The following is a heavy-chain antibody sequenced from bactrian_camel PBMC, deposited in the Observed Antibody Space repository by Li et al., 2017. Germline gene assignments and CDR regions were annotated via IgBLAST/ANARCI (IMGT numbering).Heavy chain of an antibody. D-gene: IGHD6*01. CDR3: VADPWESDGSCFALRPGFRF. CDR2: LFTGGERT. CDR1: QDDDIRYT. J-gene: IGHJ4*01. Sequence: VQLVESGGGSVQAGESLRLSCAASQDDDIRYTMAWFRQAPRKEREGIAVLFTGGERTDYINSVKGRFTISQDNVKNTMYLQMDSLKPEDTAMYYCVADPWESDGSCFALRPGFRFRGQGTQVTVS. V-gene: IGHV3S40*01.